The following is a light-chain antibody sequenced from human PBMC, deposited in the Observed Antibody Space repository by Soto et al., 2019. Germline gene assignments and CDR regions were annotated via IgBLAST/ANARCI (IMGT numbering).Light chain of an antibody. CDR1: QSVSSNH. CDR2: GAS. J-gene: IGKJ1*01. V-gene: IGKV3-20*01. CDR3: QQYGSSPQT. Sequence: ESVFTYSPDTLSFSPVERATLSCRASQSVSSNHLAWYQQKRGQPPRLLIYGASSRATGTPGRFSGSGSGTDFTLTITRLEPEDFAVYYCQQYGSSPQTFGQGTKVDIK.